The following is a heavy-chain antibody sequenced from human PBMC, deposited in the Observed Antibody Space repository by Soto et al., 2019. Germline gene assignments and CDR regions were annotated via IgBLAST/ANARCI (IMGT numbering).Heavy chain of an antibody. CDR2: MNPNSGNT. CDR1: GYTFTSFD. V-gene: IGHV1-8*01. J-gene: IGHJ4*02. Sequence: QVQLVQSGAEVKKPGASVKVSCKASGYTFTSFDINWVRQATGQGLEWMGWMNPNSGNTGYAQKFQGRVIMTRNTSIRTAYMELSSLRSEDTAVYYCARAYTWGVAVAGTWGQGTLVTVSS. CDR3: ARAYTWGVAVAGT. D-gene: IGHD6-19*01.